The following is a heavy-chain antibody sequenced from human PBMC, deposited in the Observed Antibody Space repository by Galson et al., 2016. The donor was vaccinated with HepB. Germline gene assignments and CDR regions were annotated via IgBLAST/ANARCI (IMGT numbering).Heavy chain of an antibody. Sequence: CAISGDSVSSNSAAWNWIRQSPSRGLEWLGRTYYRSKWYNDYAVSVKSRIIVNPDTSKNQFPLQLNSVTLEDTAVYYCVEQRKGAPYGMDVWGQGTTVTVSS. CDR1: GDSVSSNSAA. CDR3: VEQRKGAPYGMDV. CDR2: TYYRSKWYN. D-gene: IGHD1/OR15-1a*01. J-gene: IGHJ6*02. V-gene: IGHV6-1*01.